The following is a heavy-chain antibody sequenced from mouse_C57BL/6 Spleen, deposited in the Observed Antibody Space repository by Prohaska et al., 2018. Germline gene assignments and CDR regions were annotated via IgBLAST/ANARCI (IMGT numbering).Heavy chain of an antibody. Sequence: WVKQRPGQGLEWIGWIYPGSGNTKYNEKVKGKATLTVDTSSSTAYMQLSSLTSEDSAVYFCARGGWGYYFDYWGQGTTLTVSS. D-gene: IGHD1-1*02. J-gene: IGHJ2*01. CDR3: ARGGWGYYFDY. CDR2: IYPGSGNT. V-gene: IGHV1-84*01.